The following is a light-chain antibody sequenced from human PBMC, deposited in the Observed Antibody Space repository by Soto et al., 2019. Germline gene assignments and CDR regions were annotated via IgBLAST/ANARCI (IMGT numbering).Light chain of an antibody. CDR2: EVS. Sequence: QSVLTQPASVSGSPGQSITISCTGTSSDIGDYNYVSWYQQHPGKVPKLMIYEVSNRPSGVSNRFSGSKSGNTASLNISGLQAEDEADYYCSSYTSSSTLVFGTGTKLTVL. J-gene: IGLJ1*01. CDR1: SSDIGDYNY. CDR3: SSYTSSSTLV. V-gene: IGLV2-14*01.